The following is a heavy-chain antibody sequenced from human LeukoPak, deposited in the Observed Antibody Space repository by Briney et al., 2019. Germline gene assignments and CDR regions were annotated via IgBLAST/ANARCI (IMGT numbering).Heavy chain of an antibody. J-gene: IGHJ3*02. CDR2: ISGSGGST. V-gene: IGHV3-23*01. D-gene: IGHD3-10*01. CDR1: GFTFSSYA. CDR3: AKVFSGSGSYTNSDI. Sequence: GGSLRHSRAPSGFTFSSYAMTWVRQAPGKGLEWVSTISGSGGSTSYADSVRGRFTISRDNSKNTVYLQMYSLRPADTAVYYCAKVFSGSGSYTNSDIWGQGTMVTVSS.